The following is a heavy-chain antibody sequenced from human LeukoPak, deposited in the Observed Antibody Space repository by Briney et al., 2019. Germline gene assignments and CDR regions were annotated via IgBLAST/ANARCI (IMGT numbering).Heavy chain of an antibody. Sequence: ASVKVSCKASGYTFTSYGISWVRQAPGQGLEWMGWISAYNGNTNYAQKLQGRVTMTTDTSTSTAYMELRSLRSDDTAVYYCATIRLVRGVIIIFDYWGQGTLVTVSS. J-gene: IGHJ4*02. V-gene: IGHV1-18*01. D-gene: IGHD3-10*01. CDR2: ISAYNGNT. CDR3: ATIRLVRGVIIIFDY. CDR1: GYTFTSYG.